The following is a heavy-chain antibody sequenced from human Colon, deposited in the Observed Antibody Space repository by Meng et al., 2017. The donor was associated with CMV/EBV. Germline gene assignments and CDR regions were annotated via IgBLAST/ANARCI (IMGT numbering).Heavy chain of an antibody. J-gene: IGHJ3*02. D-gene: IGHD6-6*01. CDR2: IYSGGNT. V-gene: IGHV3-53*01. CDR1: GFTFDHHT. CDR3: TRDVLGSSSSSVAFDI. Sequence: GESLKISCKASGFTFDHHTMHWVRQAPGKGLEWVSFIYSGGNTYYTDSVKGRFTISRDNSMNTVSLQMNSLREEDTAVYYCTRDVLGSSSSSVAFDIWGQGTVVTVSS.